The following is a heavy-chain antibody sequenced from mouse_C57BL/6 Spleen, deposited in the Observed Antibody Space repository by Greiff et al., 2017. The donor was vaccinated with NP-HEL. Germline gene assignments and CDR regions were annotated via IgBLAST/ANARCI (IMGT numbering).Heavy chain of an antibody. CDR2: ISDCCSYT. Sequence: EVPLVESGGGLVKPGGSLKLSCSASGFTFSSYAMSLVRLTPDTRLEWVATISDCCSYTYYPDNVKGRFTISRDNAKNNLYLQMRHLKSEDTAMYYCARDQMGFYAMDYWGHGTSGTVSS. V-gene: IGHV5-4*01. CDR1: GFTFSSYA. D-gene: IGHD4-1*02. J-gene: IGHJ4*01. CDR3: ARDQMGFYAMDY.